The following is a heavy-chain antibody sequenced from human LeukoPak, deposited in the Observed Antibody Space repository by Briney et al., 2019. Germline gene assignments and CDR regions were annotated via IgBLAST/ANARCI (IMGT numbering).Heavy chain of an antibody. J-gene: IGHJ2*01. D-gene: IGHD6-13*01. Sequence: PGGSLRLPCAASGFTVSSNYMSGVRQAPGKGLEWVSVIYSGGSTYYADSVKGRFTISRDNSKNTLYLQMNSLRAEDTAFYYCARVISWDDWYFDLWGRGTLVTVSS. CDR2: IYSGGST. CDR1: GFTVSSNY. CDR3: ARVISWDDWYFDL. V-gene: IGHV3-53*01.